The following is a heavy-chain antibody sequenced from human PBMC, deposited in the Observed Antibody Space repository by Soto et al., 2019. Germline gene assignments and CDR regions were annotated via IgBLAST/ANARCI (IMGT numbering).Heavy chain of an antibody. V-gene: IGHV4-59*01. CDR1: GGSISSYY. CDR3: ARDLVEEAAAGTGNWFDP. J-gene: IGHJ5*02. Sequence: SETLSLTCTVSGGSISSYYWSWIRQPPGKGLEWIGYIYYSGSTNYNPSLKSRVTISVDTSKNQFSLKLSSVTAADTAVYYCARDLVEEAAAGTGNWFDPWGQGTLVTVSA. D-gene: IGHD6-13*01. CDR2: IYYSGST.